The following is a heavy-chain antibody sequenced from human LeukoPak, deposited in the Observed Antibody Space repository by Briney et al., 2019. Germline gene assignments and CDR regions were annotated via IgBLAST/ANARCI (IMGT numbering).Heavy chain of an antibody. CDR2: IKSKTDGGTT. CDR1: GFTFSDAW. J-gene: IGHJ6*02. V-gene: IGHV3-15*01. Sequence: GGSLRLSCAASGFTFSDAWMSWVRQAPGKGLEWVGRIKSKTDGGTTDYAAPVKGRFTISRDDSKNTLYLQMNSLKTEDTAVYYCTTDDYYYGMDVWGQGTTVTVSS. CDR3: TTDDYYYGMDV.